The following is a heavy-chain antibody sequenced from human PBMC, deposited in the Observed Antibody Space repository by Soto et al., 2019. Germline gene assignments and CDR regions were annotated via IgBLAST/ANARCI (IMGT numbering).Heavy chain of an antibody. J-gene: IGHJ4*02. CDR3: ARDEGDDSSGYYDVNY. D-gene: IGHD3-22*01. CDR2: IIPISGTT. CDR1: GGTYRNYA. Sequence: PGPPVKVSCKASGGTYRNYAVNWVRQAPGQGLEWMGGIIPISGTTNYAQKFQGRVTITADESTSTAYMELRRLRSEDTAVYFCARDEGDDSSGYYDVNYWGQGTLVTVSS. V-gene: IGHV1-69*13.